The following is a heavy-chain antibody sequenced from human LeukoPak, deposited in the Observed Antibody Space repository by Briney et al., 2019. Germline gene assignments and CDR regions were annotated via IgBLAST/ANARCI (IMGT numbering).Heavy chain of an antibody. D-gene: IGHD5-18*01. CDR2: IIPIFGIA. V-gene: IGHV1-69*04. J-gene: IGHJ6*02. Sequence: SVKVSCKASGGTFSSYAISWVRQAPGQGLERMGRIIPIFGIANYAQKFQGRVTITADKSTSTAYMELSSLRSEDTAVYYCARVPDTAMVTYYGMDVWGQGTTVTVSS. CDR3: ARVPDTAMVTYYGMDV. CDR1: GGTFSSYA.